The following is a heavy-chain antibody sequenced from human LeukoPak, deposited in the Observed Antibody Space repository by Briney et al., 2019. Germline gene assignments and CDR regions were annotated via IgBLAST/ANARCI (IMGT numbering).Heavy chain of an antibody. Sequence: PGGSLRLSCAASGFTFSNAWMSWVRQAPGKGLEWVGRIKSKTDGGTKDYAAPVKGRFTISRDDSKNTLYLQMNSLKTEDTAVYYCTVTTHYDAFDIWGQGTMVTVPS. D-gene: IGHD4-17*01. J-gene: IGHJ3*02. CDR3: TVTTHYDAFDI. V-gene: IGHV3-15*01. CDR2: IKSKTDGGTK. CDR1: GFTFSNAW.